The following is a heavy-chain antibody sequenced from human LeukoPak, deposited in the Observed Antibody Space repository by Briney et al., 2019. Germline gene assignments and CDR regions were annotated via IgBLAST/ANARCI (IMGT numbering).Heavy chain of an antibody. Sequence: GGSLRLSCAASGFTFSSYSMNWVRQAPGKGLEWVSSISSSSYIYYADSVKGRFTISRDNDKNSLYLQMNNLRAEDTALYYCARGPPLFDPWGQGTLVTVSS. CDR3: ARGPPLFDP. CDR2: ISSSSYI. J-gene: IGHJ5*02. CDR1: GFTFSSYS. V-gene: IGHV3-21*01.